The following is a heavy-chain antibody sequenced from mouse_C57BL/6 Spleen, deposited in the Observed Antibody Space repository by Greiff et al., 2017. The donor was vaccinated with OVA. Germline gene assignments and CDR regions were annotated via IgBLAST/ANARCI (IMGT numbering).Heavy chain of an antibody. V-gene: IGHV5-6*01. CDR3: ARDFLSITTVVATNPLLYFDY. CDR2: ISSGGSYT. D-gene: IGHD1-1*01. CDR1: GFTFSSYG. Sequence: EVMLVESGGDLVKPGGSLKLSCAASGFTFSSYGMSWVRQTPDKRLEWVATISSGGSYTYYPDSVKGRFTISRDNAKNTLYLQMSSLKSEDTAMYYCARDFLSITTVVATNPLLYFDYWGQGTTLTVSS. J-gene: IGHJ2*01.